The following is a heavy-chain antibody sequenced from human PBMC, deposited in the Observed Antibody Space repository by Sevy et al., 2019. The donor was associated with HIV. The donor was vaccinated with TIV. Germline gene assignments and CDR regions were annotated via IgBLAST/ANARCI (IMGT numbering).Heavy chain of an antibody. D-gene: IGHD2-2*01. CDR1: DGSFSGYY. V-gene: IGHV4-34*01. CDR3: ARSPPVVVVPGAPSWFDP. Sequence: SETLSLTCAVHDGSFSGYYWNWIRQLPGKGLEWIGEINESGITYYNPSLKSRVTISVDTSKKQFSLKLNSVTAVDSPVYFCARSPPVVVVPGAPSWFDPWGQGTLVTVSS. J-gene: IGHJ5*02. CDR2: INESGIT.